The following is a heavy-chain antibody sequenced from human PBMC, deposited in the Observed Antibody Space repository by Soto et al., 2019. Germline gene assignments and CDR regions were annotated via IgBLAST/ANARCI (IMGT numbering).Heavy chain of an antibody. Sequence: PGGSLRLSCAASGFAFTNAWVTWVRQAPGKGLEWVGRIKFEPDGETDDFAAPVQGRFSISTDDSKTTVFLQMNTLKSEDTAVYYCSTDAAPRRGTSDDWFDPWGQGTLVTVSS. CDR3: STDAAPRRGTSDDWFDP. J-gene: IGHJ5*02. CDR2: IKFEPDGETD. V-gene: IGHV3-15*01. CDR1: GFAFTNAW.